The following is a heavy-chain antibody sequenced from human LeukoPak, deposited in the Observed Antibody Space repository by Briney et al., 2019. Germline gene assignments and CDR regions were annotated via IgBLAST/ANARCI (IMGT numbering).Heavy chain of an antibody. CDR1: GFTFSSHS. J-gene: IGHJ3*02. CDR3: ATKQLTTLAFDI. CDR2: ISSTSAM. D-gene: IGHD4-17*01. Sequence: GGSLRLSCAASGFTFSSHSMNWVREAPGKGLEWVSYISSTSAMFYAASVKGRFTISRDNAKNSLYLQMNSLRDEDTAVYYCATKQLTTLAFDIWGQGTMVAVSS. V-gene: IGHV3-48*02.